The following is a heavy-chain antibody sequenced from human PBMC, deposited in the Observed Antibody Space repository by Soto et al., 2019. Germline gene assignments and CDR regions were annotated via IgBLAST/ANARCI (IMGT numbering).Heavy chain of an antibody. Sequence: QVQLVESGGGVVQPGRSLRLSCAVSGFTFSSHAMQWVRQAPGKGLEWVTLISSDGSNKYYADSVKGRFTTSRDNSKNTMYLQMNSLRVEDTAVYYCARDDECGSDGDLGYGGQGALVTVSS. CDR1: GFTFSSHA. D-gene: IGHD1-26*01. J-gene: IGHJ4*02. CDR3: ARDDECGSDGDLGY. V-gene: IGHV3-30-3*01. CDR2: ISSDGSNK.